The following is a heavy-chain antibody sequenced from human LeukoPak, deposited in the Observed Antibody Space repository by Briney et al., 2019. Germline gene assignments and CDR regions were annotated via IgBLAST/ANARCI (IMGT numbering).Heavy chain of an antibody. V-gene: IGHV3-30*18. CDR2: LSYDGSNK. CDR1: GFTFSGYG. J-gene: IGHJ4*02. D-gene: IGHD6-19*01. CDR3: AKDRIAVAGKPSNFFDY. Sequence: GGSLRLSCAASGFTFSGYGMHWVRQAPGKGLEWVAVLSYDGSNKYYADSVKGRFTISRDNSKNTLSLQMNSLRAEDTAVYYCAKDRIAVAGKPSNFFDYWGQGTLVTVSS.